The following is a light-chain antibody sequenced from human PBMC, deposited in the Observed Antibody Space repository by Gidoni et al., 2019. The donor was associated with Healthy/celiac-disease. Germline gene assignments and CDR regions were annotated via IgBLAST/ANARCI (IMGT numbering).Light chain of an antibody. CDR1: QDISNY. V-gene: IGKV1-33*01. CDR3: QQYDNLLLT. CDR2: DAS. J-gene: IGKJ4*01. Sequence: DSQMTQYPSSLSASVGDRVTITCQASQDISNYLNWYQQKPGKAPKLLIYDASNLETGVPSRFSGSVSGTDFTFTISSLQPEDIATYYCQQYDNLLLTFGGGTKVEIK.